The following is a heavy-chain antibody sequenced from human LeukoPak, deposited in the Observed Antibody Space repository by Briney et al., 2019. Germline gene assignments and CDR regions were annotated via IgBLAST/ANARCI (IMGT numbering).Heavy chain of an antibody. Sequence: GASVKVSCKVSGYTLTELSMHWVRQAPGKGLEWMGGFDPEDGETIYAQKFQGRVTMTEDTSTDTAYMELSSLRSEDTAVYYCATPPYCTNGVCHEDVFDYWGQGTLVTVSS. V-gene: IGHV1-24*01. D-gene: IGHD2-8*01. CDR2: FDPEDGET. J-gene: IGHJ4*02. CDR3: ATPPYCTNGVCHEDVFDY. CDR1: GYTLTELS.